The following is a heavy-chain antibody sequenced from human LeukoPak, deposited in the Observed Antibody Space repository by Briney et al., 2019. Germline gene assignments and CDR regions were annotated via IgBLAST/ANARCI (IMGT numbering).Heavy chain of an antibody. CDR3: ARVATYYDFWSGYYTSPYFDY. V-gene: IGHV4-38-2*02. J-gene: IGHJ4*02. CDR2: IYHSGST. D-gene: IGHD3-3*01. CDR1: GYSISSGYY. Sequence: SETLSLTRTVSGYSISSGYYWGWIRQPPGKGLEWIGSIYHSGSTYYNPSLKSRVTISVDTSKNQFSLKLSSVTAADTAVYYCARVATYYDFWSGYYTSPYFDYWGQGTLVTVSS.